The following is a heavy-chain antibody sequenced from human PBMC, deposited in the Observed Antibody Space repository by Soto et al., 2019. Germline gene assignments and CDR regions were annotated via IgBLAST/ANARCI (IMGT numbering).Heavy chain of an antibody. CDR3: ALKLEIRDFYWFGADI. CDR1: GFTFSNYA. D-gene: IGHD3-9*01. V-gene: IGHV3-23*01. CDR2: ISDNGGVT. J-gene: IGHJ3*02. Sequence: EVQLLESGGGLVQPGGSLRLSCAASGFTFSNYAMSWVRQAPGKGLEWVSAISDNGGVTHFADSVKGRFTISRDNSKNTLYLQMNSLRAEDTAVYYCALKLEIRDFYWFGADIWGQGTMVTVSS.